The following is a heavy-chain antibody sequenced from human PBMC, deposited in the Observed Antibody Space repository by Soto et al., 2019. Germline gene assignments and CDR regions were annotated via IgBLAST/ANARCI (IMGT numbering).Heavy chain of an antibody. J-gene: IGHJ6*02. CDR3: ARDVAIVVVPAAILPNYYYYGMDV. D-gene: IGHD2-2*02. CDR2: ISAYNGNT. CDR1: GYTFTSYG. Sequence: SVKVSCKASGYTFTSYGISWVRQAPGQGLEWMGWISAYNGNTNYAQKLQGRVTMTTDTSTSTAYMELRSLRSDDTAVYYCARDVAIVVVPAAILPNYYYYGMDVWGQGTTVTVSS. V-gene: IGHV1-18*04.